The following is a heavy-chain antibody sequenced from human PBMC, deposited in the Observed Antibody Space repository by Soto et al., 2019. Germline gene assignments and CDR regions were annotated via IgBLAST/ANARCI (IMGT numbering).Heavy chain of an antibody. J-gene: IGHJ4*02. V-gene: IGHV1-8*01. CDR3: ARGSPGPVDH. Sequence: QVQLVQSGAEVRRPGASVKVSCKASGYSFTSLHFNWVRQATGQGLEWIGWMNPHSGETGYAQRFQGRVTMTRDISLSTAYMDLRSLTSHDTAVYFCARGSPGPVDHWGQGTLVTASS. D-gene: IGHD3-10*01. CDR2: MNPHSGET. CDR1: GYSFTSLH.